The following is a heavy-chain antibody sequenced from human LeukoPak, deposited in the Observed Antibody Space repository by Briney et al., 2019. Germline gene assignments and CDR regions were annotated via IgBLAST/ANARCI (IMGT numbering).Heavy chain of an antibody. CDR2: ISPVNGHT. CDR1: GYTFSDYG. J-gene: IGHJ3*02. D-gene: IGHD6-19*01. Sequence: GASVKVSCKTSGYTFSDYGISWVRQAPGQGLEWMGWISPVNGHTDYAQKFQGRITVTKDTSTSTAYMHLRNLRSDDTAVYYCARVPPLTSGRGRTFDIWGQGTTVTVSS. CDR3: ARVPPLTSGRGRTFDI. V-gene: IGHV1-18*01.